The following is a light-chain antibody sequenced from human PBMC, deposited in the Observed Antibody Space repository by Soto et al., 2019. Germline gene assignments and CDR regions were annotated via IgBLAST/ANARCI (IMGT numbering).Light chain of an antibody. J-gene: IGLJ2*01. CDR3: FSDSPTGVRL. CDR2: EDT. V-gene: IGLV2-23*01. CDR1: SPDL. Sequence: QSALTQPASVSGSRGQSITISCTGSPDLVSWYQQHPGSAPKLLIDEDTKRPSAVSERFSGSRSGNTASLTISGLQADDEADYYCFSDSPTGVRLFGGGTKLTVL.